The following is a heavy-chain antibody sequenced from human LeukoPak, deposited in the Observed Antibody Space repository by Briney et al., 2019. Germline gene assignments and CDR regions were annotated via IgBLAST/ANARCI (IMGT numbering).Heavy chain of an antibody. Sequence: ASVKVSCKASGYTFTGYYMHWVRQAPGQGLEWMGWINPNSGGTNYAQKFQGRVTMTRDTSISTAYMELSRLRSDDTAVYYCARELGIVVVVAATTGTFDYRGQGTLVTVSS. CDR3: ARELGIVVVVAATTGTFDY. J-gene: IGHJ4*02. V-gene: IGHV1-2*02. CDR1: GYTFTGYY. D-gene: IGHD2-15*01. CDR2: INPNSGGT.